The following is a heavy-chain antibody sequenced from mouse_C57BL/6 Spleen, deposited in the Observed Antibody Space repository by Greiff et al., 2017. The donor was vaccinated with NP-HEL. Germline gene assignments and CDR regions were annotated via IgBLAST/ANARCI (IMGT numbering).Heavy chain of an antibody. J-gene: IGHJ3*01. V-gene: IGHV1-72*01. CDR3: ARGGTGLAWFAY. D-gene: IGHD4-1*01. CDR1: GYTFTSYW. Sequence: VQLQQSGTELVKPGASVKLSCKASGYTFTSYWMHWVKQRPGQGLEWIGRIDPNSGGTKYNEKFKSKATLTVDKPSSTAYMQLSSLTSEDSAVYYCARGGTGLAWFAYWGQGTLVTVSA. CDR2: IDPNSGGT.